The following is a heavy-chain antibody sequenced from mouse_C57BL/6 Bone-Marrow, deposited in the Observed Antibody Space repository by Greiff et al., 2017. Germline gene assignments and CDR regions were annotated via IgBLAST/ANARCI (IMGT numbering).Heavy chain of an antibody. CDR1: GYAFTNYL. J-gene: IGHJ4*01. CDR2: INPGSGGT. V-gene: IGHV1-54*01. Sequence: VQLQQSGAELVRPGTSVKVSCKASGYAFTNYLIEWVKQRPGQGLEWIGVINPGSGGTNYNEKFKGKATLTADKSSSTAYIQLSSLTSEDSAVYFCARGGNYLFYAMDYWGQGTSVTVSS. D-gene: IGHD2-1*01. CDR3: ARGGNYLFYAMDY.